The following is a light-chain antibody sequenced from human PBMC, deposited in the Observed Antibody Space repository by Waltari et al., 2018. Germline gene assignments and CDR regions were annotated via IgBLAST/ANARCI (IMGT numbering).Light chain of an antibody. CDR3: AAWDESLKGWV. V-gene: IGLV1-44*01. CDR2: GND. Sequence: QSVLPPPPSPSGNPGQRGTSSCSGSNSNIGSHTVNWYQVLPGTAPKLLIHGNDQRPSGVPDRFSGSKFGASGSLAISGLQPEDESEYYCAAWDESLKGWVFGGGTRLTVL. J-gene: IGLJ3*02. CDR1: NSNIGSHT.